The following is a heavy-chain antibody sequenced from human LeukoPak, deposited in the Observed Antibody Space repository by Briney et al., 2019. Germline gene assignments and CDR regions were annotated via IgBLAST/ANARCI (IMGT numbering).Heavy chain of an antibody. J-gene: IGHJ1*01. CDR3: ARAPYYYDSSGYSVYFQH. D-gene: IGHD3-22*01. CDR1: GFTFSSYS. V-gene: IGHV3-21*01. Sequence: PGGSLRLSCAASGFTFSSYSMNWVRQAPGKGLEWVSSISSSSSYIYYADSVKGRFTISRDNAKNSLYLQMNSLRAEDTAVYYCARAPYYYDSSGYSVYFQHWGQGTLVTVSS. CDR2: ISSSSSYI.